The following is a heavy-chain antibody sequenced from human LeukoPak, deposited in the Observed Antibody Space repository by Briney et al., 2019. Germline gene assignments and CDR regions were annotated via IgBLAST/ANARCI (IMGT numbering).Heavy chain of an antibody. CDR3: ADGTTPDY. D-gene: IGHD2/OR15-2a*01. CDR2: INQDESEQ. Sequence: PGGSLRLSCAASGFTFSTYWMSWVRQAPGRGLEWVASINQDESEQYYVDSVKGRFIISRDNAKNSLYLQMNSLRPEDTAVYYCADGTTPDYWGQGTLVTVSS. CDR1: GFTFSTYW. V-gene: IGHV3-7*01. J-gene: IGHJ4*02.